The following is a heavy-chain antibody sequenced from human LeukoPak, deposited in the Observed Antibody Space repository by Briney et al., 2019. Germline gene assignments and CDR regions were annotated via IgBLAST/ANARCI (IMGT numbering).Heavy chain of an antibody. CDR3: ARGQGYYYDSSAAFDC. D-gene: IGHD3-22*01. CDR2: IRYDGSNK. V-gene: IGHV3-30*02. Sequence: GGSLRLSCAASGFTFSSYGMHWVRQAPGNGLEWVAFIRYDGSNKYYADSVKGRFTISRDNANNSLYLQMNRLRAEDTALYYCARGQGYYYDSSAAFDCWGQGTLVTVSS. CDR1: GFTFSSYG. J-gene: IGHJ4*02.